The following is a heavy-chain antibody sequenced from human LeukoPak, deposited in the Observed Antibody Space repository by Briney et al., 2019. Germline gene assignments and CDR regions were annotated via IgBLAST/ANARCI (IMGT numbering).Heavy chain of an antibody. Sequence: GGSLRLSCAASGLTVSSNYMSWVRQAPGKGLEWVSVIYSDGGGGSTYYADSVKGRFTISRDNSKNTLFLQMNSLRAEDTAVYYCARSNCDSCYRGVWYYFDFWGQGTLVTVSS. J-gene: IGHJ4*02. D-gene: IGHD2-2*01. V-gene: IGHV3-66*01. CDR1: GLTVSSNY. CDR3: ARSNCDSCYRGVWYYFDF. CDR2: IYSDGGGGST.